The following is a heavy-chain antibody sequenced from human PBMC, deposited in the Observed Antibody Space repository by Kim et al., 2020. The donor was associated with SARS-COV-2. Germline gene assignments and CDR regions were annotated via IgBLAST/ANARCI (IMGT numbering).Heavy chain of an antibody. Sequence: VSVKSRITINPDTSKNQFSLQLNSVTPEDTAVYYCARDRIRRRGLGYFDYWGQGTLVTVSS. CDR3: ARDRIRRRGLGYFDY. J-gene: IGHJ4*02. D-gene: IGHD5-18*01. V-gene: IGHV6-1*01.